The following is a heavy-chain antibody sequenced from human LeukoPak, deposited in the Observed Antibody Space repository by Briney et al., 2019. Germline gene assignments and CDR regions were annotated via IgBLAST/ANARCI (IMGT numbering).Heavy chain of an antibody. J-gene: IGHJ3*02. CDR3: ASPIVVVIATRDAFDI. D-gene: IGHD2-21*01. CDR2: ISSSSSTI. CDR1: GFTLSTYT. V-gene: IGHV3-48*02. Sequence: GGSLRLSCAASGFTLSTYTMNWVRQAPGKGLQWFSYISSSSSTIYYADSVKGRFTISRDNAKNSLYLQMNSLRDEDTAVYYCASPIVVVIATRDAFDIWGQGTMVTVSS.